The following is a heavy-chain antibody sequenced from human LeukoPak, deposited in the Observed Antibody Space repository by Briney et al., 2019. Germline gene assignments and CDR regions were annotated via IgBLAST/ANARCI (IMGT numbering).Heavy chain of an antibody. CDR2: IKSKSDGGTT. CDR3: TTEIH. CDR1: DFSFTTYA. J-gene: IGHJ4*02. Sequence: GGSLRLSCAASDFSFTTYAMSWVRQAPGKGLEWVGRIKSKSDGGTTDFAAPVKGRFTISRDDSQNTLFLQMNSLKTEDTAFYYCTTEIHWGQGTLVTVSS. V-gene: IGHV3-15*01.